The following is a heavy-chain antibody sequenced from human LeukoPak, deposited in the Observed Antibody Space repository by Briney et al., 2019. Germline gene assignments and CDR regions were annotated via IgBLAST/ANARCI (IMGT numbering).Heavy chain of an antibody. CDR2: IGTAGDT. CDR1: GFTFSSYD. V-gene: IGHV3-13*01. J-gene: IGHJ5*02. D-gene: IGHD5-24*01. Sequence: GESLRLSCAASGFTFSSYDMHWVRQATGKGLEWVSAIGTAGDTYYPGSVKGRFTISRENAKNSLYLQMNSLRAGDTAVYYCARGPATGDWFDPWGQGTLVTVSS. CDR3: ARGPATGDWFDP.